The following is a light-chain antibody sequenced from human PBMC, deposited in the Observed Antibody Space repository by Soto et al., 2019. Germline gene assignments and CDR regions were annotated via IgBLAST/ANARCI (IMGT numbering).Light chain of an antibody. CDR3: QQGYNTFGT. CDR2: AAT. V-gene: IGKV1-39*01. J-gene: IGKJ1*01. CDR1: QPIGTS. Sequence: DIQMTQSPSSLSAFVGDSVTVACRASQPIGTSLHWYQQKAGKAPKVLISAATKLQSGVPSRFRGSGSGKDFPLTIRNLQPEDSATYYCQQGYNTFGTFGRGTKVELK.